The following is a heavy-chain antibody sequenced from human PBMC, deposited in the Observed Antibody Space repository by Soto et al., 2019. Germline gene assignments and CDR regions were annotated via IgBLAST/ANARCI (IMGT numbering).Heavy chain of an antibody. Sequence: KTSETLSLTCAVSGYSISSGYYWGWIRQPPGKGLEWIGSIYHSGSTYYNPSLKSRVTISVDTSKNQFSLKLSSVTAADTAVYYCARDSSGWYYYFDYWGQGTLVTVSS. CDR1: GYSISSGYY. J-gene: IGHJ4*02. V-gene: IGHV4-38-2*02. CDR2: IYHSGST. D-gene: IGHD6-19*01. CDR3: ARDSSGWYYYFDY.